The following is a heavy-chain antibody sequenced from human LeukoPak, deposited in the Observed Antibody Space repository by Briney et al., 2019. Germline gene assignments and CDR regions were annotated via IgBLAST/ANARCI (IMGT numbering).Heavy chain of an antibody. CDR1: GFTFSSYG. D-gene: IGHD4-17*01. Sequence: PGGSLRLSCAASGFTFSSYGMHWVRQAPGKGLEWVAVIWYDGSNKYYADSVKGRFTISRDNSKNTLYLQMNSLRAEDTAVYYCARDGGYGDYPVLYWGQGTLVTVSS. V-gene: IGHV3-33*08. CDR2: IWYDGSNK. CDR3: ARDGGYGDYPVLY. J-gene: IGHJ4*02.